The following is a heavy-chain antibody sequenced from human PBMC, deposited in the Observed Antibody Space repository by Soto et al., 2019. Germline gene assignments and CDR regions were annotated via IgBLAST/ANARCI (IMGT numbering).Heavy chain of an antibody. J-gene: IGHJ5*02. CDR2: INPSGST. CDR1: GGSFSGNY. V-gene: IGHV4-34*01. Sequence: QVQLQQWGAGLLKPSETLSLACGVYGGSFSGNYWSWIRQPPGEGLEWIGEINPSGSTNYSPSLKSRATISADTSNNQFSLKLSSVIAADTAVYYCARAREGGGASWGQGPLVTVSS. CDR3: ARAREGGGAS. D-gene: IGHD1-26*01.